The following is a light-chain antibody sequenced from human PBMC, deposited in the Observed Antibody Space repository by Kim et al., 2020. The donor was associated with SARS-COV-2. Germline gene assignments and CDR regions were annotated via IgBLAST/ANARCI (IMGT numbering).Light chain of an antibody. CDR1: QSIAND. CDR3: QKYNGWPPA. CDR2: AAS. J-gene: IGKJ1*01. V-gene: IGKV3-15*01. Sequence: EMVMTQSPATLSVSPGERVTLSCRASQSIANDLAWYQQKPVQAPRLLIFAASTRATGVPARFSGSGSGTDFTLTIDSLQSEDFAAYFCQKYNGWPPAFGRGTKVDIK.